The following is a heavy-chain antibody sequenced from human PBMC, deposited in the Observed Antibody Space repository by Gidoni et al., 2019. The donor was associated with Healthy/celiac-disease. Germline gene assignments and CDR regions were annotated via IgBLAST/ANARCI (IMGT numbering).Heavy chain of an antibody. CDR1: GGTFSSYA. J-gene: IGHJ6*02. Sequence: QVQLVQSGAEVKKPGSSVKVSCKASGGTFSSYAISWVRQPPGQGLEWMGRIIPILGIANYAQKFQGRVTITADKSTSTAYMELSSLRSEDTAVYYCARDQPYGDYVSPNYYYYYYGMDVWGQGTTVTVSS. V-gene: IGHV1-69*04. D-gene: IGHD4-17*01. CDR3: ARDQPYGDYVSPNYYYYYYGMDV. CDR2: IIPILGIA.